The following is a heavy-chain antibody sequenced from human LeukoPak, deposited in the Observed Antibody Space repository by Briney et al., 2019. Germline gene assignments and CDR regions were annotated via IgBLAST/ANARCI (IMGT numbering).Heavy chain of an antibody. Sequence: SETLSLTCIVSGCSIGPNYCSWLRQPPGKGLEWIGYIHYTGRTNYNPSLKSRVTVSVDTSKNQFSLKLNSMTAADTAVYYCMRGGSGSGSDYWGQGTLVTVSS. CDR2: IHYTGRT. V-gene: IGHV4-59*01. CDR3: MRGGSGSGSDY. CDR1: GCSIGPNY. J-gene: IGHJ4*02. D-gene: IGHD5-12*01.